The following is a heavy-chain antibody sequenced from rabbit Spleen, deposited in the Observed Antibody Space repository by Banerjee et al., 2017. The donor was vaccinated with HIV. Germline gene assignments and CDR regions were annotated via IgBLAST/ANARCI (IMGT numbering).Heavy chain of an antibody. V-gene: IGHV1S40*01. J-gene: IGHJ6*01. CDR2: IDTGSSGFT. CDR1: GVSFSGDSY. D-gene: IGHD1-1*01. Sequence: QSLEESGGDLVKPGASLTLTCTASGVSFSGDSYMCWVRQAPGKGLEWIVCIDTGSSGFTYFANWAKGRFTISKTSSTTVTLQMTSLTAADTATYLCARDTSSSFSSYGMDLWGPGTLVTVS. CDR3: ARDTSSSFSSYGMDL.